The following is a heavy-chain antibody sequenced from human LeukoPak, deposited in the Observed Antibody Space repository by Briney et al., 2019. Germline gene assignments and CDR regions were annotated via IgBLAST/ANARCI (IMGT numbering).Heavy chain of an antibody. J-gene: IGHJ6*03. CDR1: GFTFSSYW. CDR2: INWNGGST. D-gene: IGHD6-13*01. V-gene: IGHV3-20*04. CDR3: AREGQQLVPYYMDV. Sequence: GGSLRLSCAASGFTFSSYWMSWVRQAPGKGLEWVSGINWNGGSTGYADSVKGRFTISRDNAKNSLYLQMNSLRAEDTAVYYCAREGQQLVPYYMDVWGKGTTVTVSS.